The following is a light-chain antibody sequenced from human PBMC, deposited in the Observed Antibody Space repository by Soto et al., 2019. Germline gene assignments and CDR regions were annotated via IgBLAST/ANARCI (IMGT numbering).Light chain of an antibody. V-gene: IGKV3-11*01. CDR1: QSVSRY. CDR3: QQRFSWPPT. J-gene: IGKJ4*01. Sequence: EIGLTQSPATLSLSPGDRATLSCRVSQSVSRYLAWYQQKPGQAPRLLIHDTSTRATGVPDTFSGSGSGTEFTLTISSLEPEDSAMYYCQQRFSWPPTFGGGTHVEIK. CDR2: DTS.